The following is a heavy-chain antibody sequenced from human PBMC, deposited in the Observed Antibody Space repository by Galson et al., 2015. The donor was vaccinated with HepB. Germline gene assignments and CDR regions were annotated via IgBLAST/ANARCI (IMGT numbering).Heavy chain of an antibody. J-gene: IGHJ3*02. CDR2: IIPICGTA. D-gene: IGHD3-22*01. V-gene: IGHV1-69*13. CDR3: ARESPSDYYDMGRDAFDI. CDR1: GGTFSSYA. Sequence: SVKVSCKASGGTFSSYAISWVRQAPGQGLEWMGGIIPICGTANYAQKFQGRVTITADVSTSTAYMELSSLRSEDTAVYYCARESPSDYYDMGRDAFDIWGQGTMVTVSS.